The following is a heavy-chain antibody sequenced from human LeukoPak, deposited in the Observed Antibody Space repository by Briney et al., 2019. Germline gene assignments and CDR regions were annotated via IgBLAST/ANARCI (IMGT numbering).Heavy chain of an antibody. D-gene: IGHD5-12*01. CDR1: GGSISSYY. CDR3: ASVRNLVATSRPGDGDYFDY. J-gene: IGHJ4*02. Sequence: SETLSLTCTVSGGSISSYYWSWIRQPPGKGLEWIGNIYHSGSTNYSTNYNSSLKSRVTISVDTSKKQFSLKLSFVTAADTAVYYCASVRNLVATSRPGDGDYFDYWGQGTLVIVSS. CDR2: IYHSGSTNYST. V-gene: IGHV4-59*01.